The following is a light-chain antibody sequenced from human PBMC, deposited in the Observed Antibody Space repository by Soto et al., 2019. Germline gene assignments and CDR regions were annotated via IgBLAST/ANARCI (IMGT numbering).Light chain of an antibody. J-gene: IGKJ3*01. Sequence: DIQMTQSPSTLSASVGDRVTITCRASQSIDVWLAWYQHKPGKAPNILISQASLLESGVPSRFSGSGAETEFTLTISGLQPDDFATYDCQQYNRYFSFTCGRGTTVDAK. CDR2: QAS. V-gene: IGKV1-5*03. CDR1: QSIDVW. CDR3: QQYNRYFSFT.